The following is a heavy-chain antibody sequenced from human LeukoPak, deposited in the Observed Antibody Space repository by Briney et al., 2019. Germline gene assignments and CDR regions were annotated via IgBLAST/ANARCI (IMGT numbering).Heavy chain of an antibody. CDR1: GGSISSHY. J-gene: IGHJ4*02. CDR3: ARHLGSSSWFDY. V-gene: IGHV4-59*08. D-gene: IGHD6-13*01. CDR2: IYYSGST. Sequence: SETLSLTCSVSGGSISSHYWSWIRQPPGKGLEWIGYIYYSGSTKYNPSLKSRVTISVDTSKNQFSLKLSSVTAADTAVYYCARHLGSSSWFDYWGQGTLVTVSS.